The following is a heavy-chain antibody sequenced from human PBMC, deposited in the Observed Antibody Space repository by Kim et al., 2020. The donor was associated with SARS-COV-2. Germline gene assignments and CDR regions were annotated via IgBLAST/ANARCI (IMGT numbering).Heavy chain of an antibody. J-gene: IGHJ5*02. V-gene: IGHV4-31*03. CDR2: IYYSGST. CDR1: GGSISSGGYY. Sequence: SETLSLTCTVSGGSISSGGYYWSWIRQHPGKGLEWIGYIYYSGSTYYNPSLKSRVTISVDTSKNQFSLKLSSVTAADTAVYYCARELEGWFDPWGQETLVTVSS. CDR3: ARELEGWFDP. D-gene: IGHD1-1*01.